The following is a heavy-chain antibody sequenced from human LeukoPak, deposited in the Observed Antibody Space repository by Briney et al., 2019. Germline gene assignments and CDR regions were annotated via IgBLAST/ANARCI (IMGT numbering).Heavy chain of an antibody. V-gene: IGHV4-30-4*08. CDR1: GGSISSGDYY. CDR2: IYYSGST. CDR3: ARAIGDNGFDY. D-gene: IGHD2-21*02. J-gene: IGHJ4*02. Sequence: PSQTLSLTCTVSGGSISSGDYYWSWIRQPPGKGLEWIGHIYYSGSTYYNPSLKSRVTISVDTSKNQFSLKLSSVTAADTAVYYCARAIGDNGFDYWGQGTLVTVSS.